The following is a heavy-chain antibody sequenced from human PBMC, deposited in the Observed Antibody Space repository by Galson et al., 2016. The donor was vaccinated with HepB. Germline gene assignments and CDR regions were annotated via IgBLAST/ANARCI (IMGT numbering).Heavy chain of an antibody. J-gene: IGHJ4*02. V-gene: IGHV3-33*01. D-gene: IGHD6-13*01. Sequence: SLRLSCAASGFTFSSYGMHWVRQAPGKGLEWVALLWYDGSNKYYADSVKDRFTISRDNSQNSLYLKMNSLRAEDTAVYYCARGRYSRRWYGDFDYWGQGTLVTVSS. CDR3: ARGRYSRRWYGDFDY. CDR1: GFTFSSYG. CDR2: LWYDGSNK.